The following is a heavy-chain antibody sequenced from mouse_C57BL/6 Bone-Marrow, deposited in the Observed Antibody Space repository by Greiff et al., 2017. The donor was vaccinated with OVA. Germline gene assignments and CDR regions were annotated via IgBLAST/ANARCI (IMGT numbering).Heavy chain of an antibody. CDR3: ARERGSFAY. V-gene: IGHV1-81*01. J-gene: IGHJ3*01. CDR2: NYPRSGNT. Sequence: VQLQQSGAELARPGASVKLSCKASGYTFTSYGISWVKQRTGQGLEWIGENYPRSGNTYYNEKFKGKATLTADKSSSTAYMELRSLTSGDSAVYFCARERGSFAYWGQGTLVTVSA. CDR1: GYTFTSYG.